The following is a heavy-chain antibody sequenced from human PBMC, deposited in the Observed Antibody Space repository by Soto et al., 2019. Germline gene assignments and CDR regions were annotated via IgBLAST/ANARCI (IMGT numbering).Heavy chain of an antibody. Sequence: SETLSLTCTVSGGSISTYYWSWIRQPPGKGLEWIGYIYYSGSTSYNPSLKSRVTISVDTSKNQFSLKLRSVTAADTAVYYCASDRSSGWDQRYRMDVWGKGTSVTVYS. V-gene: IGHV4-59*01. CDR3: ASDRSSGWDQRYRMDV. CDR2: IYYSGST. J-gene: IGHJ6*04. CDR1: GGSISTYY. D-gene: IGHD6-19*01.